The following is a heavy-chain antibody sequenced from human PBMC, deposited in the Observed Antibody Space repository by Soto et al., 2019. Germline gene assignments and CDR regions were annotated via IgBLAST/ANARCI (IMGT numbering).Heavy chain of an antibody. J-gene: IGHJ5*02. CDR2: ISAYNGNT. Sequence: QVQLVQSGAEVKKPGASVKVSCKASGYTFTSYGISWVRQAPGQGLEWMGWISAYNGNTNYAQKLQGRVTMTTDTXXRTAYMELRSLRSDDTAVYYCARSRRNYSSSWGGSWGQGTLVTVSS. CDR1: GYTFTSYG. V-gene: IGHV1-18*01. CDR3: ARSRRNYSSSWGGS. D-gene: IGHD6-13*01.